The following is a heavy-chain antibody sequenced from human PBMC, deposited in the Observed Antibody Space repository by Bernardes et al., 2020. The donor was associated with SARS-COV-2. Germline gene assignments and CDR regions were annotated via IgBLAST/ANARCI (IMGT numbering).Heavy chain of an antibody. D-gene: IGHD3-10*01. CDR1: GGSFSSGSYS. CDR3: ARAGIGVPIKWFDP. Sequence: SDTLSLTCTVSGGSFSSGSYSWIWLLQPAGGGLEWIGRLFTTGKTNHNPSLKSRVTISVDTSKNQFSLKLSSVTVADTALYYCARAGIGVPIKWFDPWGPGTLVTVSS. CDR2: LFTTGKT. V-gene: IGHV4-61*02. J-gene: IGHJ5*02.